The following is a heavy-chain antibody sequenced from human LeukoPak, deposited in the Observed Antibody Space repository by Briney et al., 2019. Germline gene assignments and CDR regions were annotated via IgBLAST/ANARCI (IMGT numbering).Heavy chain of an antibody. CDR3: ARGPRSTISSLNS. J-gene: IGHJ4*02. Sequence: SETLSLTCGVSGGSFDGFYWSWVRQPPGKGLKWIGEINHIGNTNYNPSLKSRVTMSVDTSKNHFSLKLTSVTAADTAVYFCARGPRSTISSLNSWGPGVLVTVSS. CDR1: GGSFDGFY. D-gene: IGHD5/OR15-5a*01. V-gene: IGHV4-34*01. CDR2: INHIGNT.